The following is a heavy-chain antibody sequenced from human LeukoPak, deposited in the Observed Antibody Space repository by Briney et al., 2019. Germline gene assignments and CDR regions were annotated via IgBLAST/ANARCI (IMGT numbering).Heavy chain of an antibody. Sequence: MASETLSLTCTVSGGSISSYYWSWIRQPPGKGLEWIGYIYYSGSTNYNPSLKSRVTISVDTSKNQFSLKLSSVTAADTAVYYCARHRVDYYDSSGYSSALFDYWGQGTLVTVSS. CDR3: ARHRVDYYDSSGYSSALFDY. J-gene: IGHJ4*02. D-gene: IGHD3-22*01. CDR2: IYYSGST. CDR1: GGSISSYY. V-gene: IGHV4-59*01.